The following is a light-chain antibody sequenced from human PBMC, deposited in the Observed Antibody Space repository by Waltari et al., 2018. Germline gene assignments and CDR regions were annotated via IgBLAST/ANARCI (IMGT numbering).Light chain of an antibody. CDR2: KAS. J-gene: IGKJ2*01. CDR3: QQYNSDSHS. CDR1: QSISTW. V-gene: IGKV1-5*03. Sequence: DIQMTQSPSSLSASVGDKVTITCRASQSISTWLAWFQLKPGKAPKLLIYKASKLKSGVPSRFSGSGSGTEFTLTISSLLPEDFATYYCQQYNSDSHSFGQGTRLEIK.